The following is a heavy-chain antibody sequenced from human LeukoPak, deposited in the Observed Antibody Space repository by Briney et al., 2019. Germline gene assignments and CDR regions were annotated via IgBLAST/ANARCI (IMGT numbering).Heavy chain of an antibody. V-gene: IGHV3-23*01. Sequence: PGGSLRLSCAASGLTFSNHAMSWVRQAPGKGLEWVSAISGSGDNTYYADSVKGRFTISRDNAKNSLYLQMSSLRAEDTAVYYCARDRLISRGAFDYWGQGTLVTVSS. CDR3: ARDRLISRGAFDY. D-gene: IGHD3-10*01. CDR2: ISGSGDNT. CDR1: GLTFSNHA. J-gene: IGHJ4*02.